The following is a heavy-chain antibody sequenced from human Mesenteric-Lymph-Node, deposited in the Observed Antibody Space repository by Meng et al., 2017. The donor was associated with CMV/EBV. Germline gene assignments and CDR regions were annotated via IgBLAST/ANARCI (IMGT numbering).Heavy chain of an antibody. J-gene: IGHJ4*02. D-gene: IGHD4-17*01. CDR3: ARDSRDYGFV. CDR1: GFTFSNYS. Sequence: GESLKISCAASGFTFSNYSMNWVRQAPGKGLEWVSSISNSSSYIYYADSVKGRFTISRDSAKHSLYLQMNSLRAEDTAVYYCARDSRDYGFVWGQGTLVTVSS. CDR2: ISNSSSYI. V-gene: IGHV3-21*01.